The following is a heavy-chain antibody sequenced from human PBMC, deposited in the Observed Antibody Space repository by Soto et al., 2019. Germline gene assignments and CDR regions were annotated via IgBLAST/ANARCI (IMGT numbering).Heavy chain of an antibody. CDR1: GFNFNYYA. J-gene: IGHJ4*02. Sequence: EVQLLESGGGLVQPGGSLRLSCTASGFNFNYYAMRWVRQAPGKGLEWVSSIDAAENTYHADSVKGRFTISSDRSKNTLYLQMNSSRADDTATYYCAKDHPSNGWPAFDHWGQGTLVTVSS. CDR2: IDAAENT. CDR3: AKDHPSNGWPAFDH. V-gene: IGHV3-23*01. D-gene: IGHD6-19*01.